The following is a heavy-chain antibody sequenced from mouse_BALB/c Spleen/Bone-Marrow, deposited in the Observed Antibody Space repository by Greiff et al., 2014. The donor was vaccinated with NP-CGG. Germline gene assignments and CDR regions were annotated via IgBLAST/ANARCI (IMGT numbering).Heavy chain of an antibody. CDR2: IRNKANGHTT. CDR3: ARDDYYAMDY. Sequence: VQLQQSGGGLVQPGGSLRLSCATSGFTFTDYYMSWVRQPPGKALEWLGFIRNKANGHTTEYSASVKGRFTISRDNSQSILYLQMNTLRAEDSATYYCARDDYYAMDYWGQGTSVTVSS. V-gene: IGHV7-3*02. CDR1: GFTFTDYY. J-gene: IGHJ4*01.